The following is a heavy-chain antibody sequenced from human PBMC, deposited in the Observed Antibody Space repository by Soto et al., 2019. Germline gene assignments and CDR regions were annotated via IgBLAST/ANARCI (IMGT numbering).Heavy chain of an antibody. J-gene: IGHJ6*02. D-gene: IGHD3-10*01. CDR2: FDPEDGET. V-gene: IGHV1-24*01. Sequence: ASVKVSCKVSGYTLTELSMHWVRQAPGKGLEWMGGFDPEDGETIYAQKFQGRVTMTEDTSTDTAYMELSSLRSEDTAVYYCATGGLWFGRADYYYGMDAWGQGTTVTSP. CDR3: ATGGLWFGRADYYYGMDA. CDR1: GYTLTELS.